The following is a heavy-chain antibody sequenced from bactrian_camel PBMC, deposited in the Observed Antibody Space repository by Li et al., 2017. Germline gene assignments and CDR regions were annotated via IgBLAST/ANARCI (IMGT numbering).Heavy chain of an antibody. Sequence: HVQLVESGGTSVQAGGSLSLSCTVSGYTYGLMSCMGWFRQAPGKEREGVASIYFGVGTTYYADSVKGRFTISRDGAANTVYLRMDSLKPEDTGMYYCMAATRPKWGERCPILASKNPWGQGTQVTVS. CDR2: IYFGVGTT. J-gene: IGHJ4*01. V-gene: IGHV3S54*01. CDR3: MAATRPKWGERCPILASKNP. CDR1: GYTYGLMSC. D-gene: IGHD5*01.